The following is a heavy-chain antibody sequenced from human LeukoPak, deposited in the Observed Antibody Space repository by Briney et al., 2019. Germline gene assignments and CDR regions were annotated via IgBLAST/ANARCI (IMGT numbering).Heavy chain of an antibody. CDR3: ATDHGFHYGAYFDY. D-gene: IGHD4-17*01. CDR2: ISYDGSNK. Sequence: PGRSLRLSCAASGFTFNSFGMHWVRQAPGKGLGWLVVISYDGSNKYSADSVKGRFTISRDNSKNTLYLQMNSLRPEDTAVYYCATDHGFHYGAYFDYWGQGTLVTVSS. CDR1: GFTFNSFG. J-gene: IGHJ4*02. V-gene: IGHV3-30*03.